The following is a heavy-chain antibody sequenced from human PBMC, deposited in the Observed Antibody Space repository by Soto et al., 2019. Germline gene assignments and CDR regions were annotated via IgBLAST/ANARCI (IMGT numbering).Heavy chain of an antibody. CDR3: VQEGEGRYCSGGSCYLDY. D-gene: IGHD2-15*01. Sequence: GGSLRLSCAASGFTFSSYWMSWVRQAPGKGLEWVANIKQDGSEKYYVDSVKGRFTISRDNAKNSLYLQMNSLRAEDTAVYYCVQEGEGRYCSGGSCYLDYWGQGTLVSVSS. V-gene: IGHV3-7*01. J-gene: IGHJ4*02. CDR2: IKQDGSEK. CDR1: GFTFSSYW.